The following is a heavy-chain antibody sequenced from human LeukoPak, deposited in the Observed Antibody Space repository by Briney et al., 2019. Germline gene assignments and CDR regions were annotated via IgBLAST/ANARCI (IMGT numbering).Heavy chain of an antibody. CDR3: ARLNNCSGGTCYEPVDY. CDR2: IYYSGST. J-gene: IGHJ4*02. V-gene: IGHV4-39*01. CDR1: GGSISSISYY. Sequence: KPSETLSLTCSVSGGSISSISYYWGWIRQPPGKGLEWIGSIYYSGSTNYNPSLKSRVTISIDTSKNQFSLKLSSVTAADTAVYYCARLNNCSGGTCYEPVDYWGQGTLVTVSS. D-gene: IGHD2-15*01.